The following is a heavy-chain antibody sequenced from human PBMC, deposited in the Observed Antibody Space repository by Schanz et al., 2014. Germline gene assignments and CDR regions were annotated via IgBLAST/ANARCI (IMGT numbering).Heavy chain of an antibody. Sequence: EVQLVESGGVLVQPGGSLRLSCAASGFTFSDSWMHWVRQAPGKGLVWVSRTSNDGSFTTFADSVKGRFTISRDNAKNTLYLQMTSMRAEDTAVYYCVRDTDYHFDYWGQGTLVTVSS. V-gene: IGHV3-74*01. CDR1: GFTFSDSW. J-gene: IGHJ4*02. CDR2: TSNDGSFT. D-gene: IGHD4-17*01. CDR3: VRDTDYHFDY.